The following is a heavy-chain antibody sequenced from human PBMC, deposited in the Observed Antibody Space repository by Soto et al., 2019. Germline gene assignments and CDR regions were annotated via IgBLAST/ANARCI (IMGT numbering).Heavy chain of an antibody. CDR3: AREAIIGTPYFDD. V-gene: IGHV4-59*12. CDR1: GGSISSYY. J-gene: IGHJ4*02. Sequence: PSDTLSLTCTVSGGSISSYYWSWIRQPPGRGLEWIGYRYYGGRTNYNPSRRRRVTISVDTSKNQFSLKLSSVTAADTAVYYWAREAIIGTPYFDDWGQGTLVTVAS. CDR2: RYYGGRT. D-gene: IGHD1-20*01.